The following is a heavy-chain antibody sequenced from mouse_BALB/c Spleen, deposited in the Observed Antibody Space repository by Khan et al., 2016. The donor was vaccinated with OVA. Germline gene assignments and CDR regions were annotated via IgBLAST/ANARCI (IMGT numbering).Heavy chain of an antibody. V-gene: IGHV3-2*02. CDR1: GYSFTSDYA. D-gene: IGHD1-1*01. CDR2: ISYCGST. J-gene: IGHJ2*01. Sequence: EVQLQESGPGLLKPSQSLSLTCTVTGYSFTSDYAWNWIRQFPGNKLAWVAYISYCGSTTYNPSLRSRISITRDTSKNQCFLQLNSVTTEDTATYYCASGRILLRYPDYFDYWGQGTTLTVSS. CDR3: ASGRILLRYPDYFDY.